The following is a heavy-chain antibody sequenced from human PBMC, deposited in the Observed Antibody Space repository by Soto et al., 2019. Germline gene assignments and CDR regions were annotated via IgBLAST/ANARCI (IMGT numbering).Heavy chain of an antibody. D-gene: IGHD6-13*01. CDR2: IYYSGST. CDR3: ARKQQLVSWYYFDY. CDR1: GGSISSSSYY. Sequence: SETLSLTCTVSGGSISSSSYYWGWIRQPPGKGLEWIGSIYYSGSTYYNPSLKSRVTISVDTSKNQFSLKLSSVTAADTAVYYCARKQQLVSWYYFDYWGQGTLVTVSS. V-gene: IGHV4-39*01. J-gene: IGHJ4*02.